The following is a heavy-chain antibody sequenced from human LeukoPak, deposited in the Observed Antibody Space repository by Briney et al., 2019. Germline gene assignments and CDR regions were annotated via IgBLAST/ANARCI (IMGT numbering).Heavy chain of an antibody. Sequence: GESLKISCKVSDYSFTSYCIGWVRQMPGKGLEWMGIIYPGDSGPTYTPSFQGQVTISVDKFISTAYLQWSSLQASDTAMYYCGMSGDRVPLQDDVFDVWGQGTMVTVST. D-gene: IGHD1-26*01. CDR3: GMSGDRVPLQDDVFDV. CDR2: IYPGDSGP. CDR1: DYSFTSYC. V-gene: IGHV5-51*01. J-gene: IGHJ3*01.